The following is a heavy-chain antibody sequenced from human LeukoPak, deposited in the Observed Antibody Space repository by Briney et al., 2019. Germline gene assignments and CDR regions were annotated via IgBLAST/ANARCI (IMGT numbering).Heavy chain of an antibody. CDR2: ISGSGGST. CDR3: AKDSYGDYYYYYGMDV. D-gene: IGHD4-17*01. CDR1: GFTFSSYA. V-gene: IGHV3-23*01. Sequence: PGGSLRLSCAASGFTFSSYAMSWVRQAPGEGLEWVSAISGSGGSTYYADSVKGRFTISRDNSKNTLYLQMNSLRAEDTAVYYCAKDSYGDYYYYYGMDVWGQGTTVTVSS. J-gene: IGHJ6*02.